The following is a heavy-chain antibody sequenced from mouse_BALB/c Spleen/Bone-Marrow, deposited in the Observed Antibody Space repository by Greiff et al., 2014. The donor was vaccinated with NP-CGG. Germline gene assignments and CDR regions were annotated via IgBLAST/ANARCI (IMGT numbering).Heavy chain of an antibody. D-gene: IGHD1-1*01. J-gene: IGHJ1*01. CDR1: GYSFTNYY. V-gene: IGHV1S81*02. CDR2: INPSNGGT. Sequence: VQLVESGAELVKPGASVKLSCKAFGYSFTNYYMYWVKRRPGQGLEWIGEINPSNGGTNFNEKFKNKATLTVDKSSSTAYMQLSSLTSEDSAVYYCTRSNYGYWYFDVWGAGTTVTVSS. CDR3: TRSNYGYWYFDV.